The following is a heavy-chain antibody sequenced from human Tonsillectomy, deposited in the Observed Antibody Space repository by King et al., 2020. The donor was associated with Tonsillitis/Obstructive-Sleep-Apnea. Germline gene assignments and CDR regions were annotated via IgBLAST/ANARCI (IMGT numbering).Heavy chain of an antibody. J-gene: IGHJ4*02. V-gene: IGHV1-3*01. Sequence: QLVQSGAEVKKPGASVKVSCKASGYTFTNYAMHWVRQAPGHRLEWLGWSNAGTGKTKYSQNFQGRVAITRDTSASTAYMELSSLRSEDTAIYYCARDRNYFDFWGQGTLVTVSS. CDR3: ARDRNYFDF. CDR2: SNAGTGKT. CDR1: GYTFTNYA.